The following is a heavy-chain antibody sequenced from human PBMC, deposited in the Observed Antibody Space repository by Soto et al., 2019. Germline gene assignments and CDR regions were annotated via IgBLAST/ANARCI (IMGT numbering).Heavy chain of an antibody. V-gene: IGHV1-18*01. CDR1: GYTFTSYG. J-gene: IGHJ6*04. CDR2: ISAYNGNT. Sequence: QVQLVQSGAEVTKPGASVKVSCTDSGYTFTSYGIIWGRQAPVQGREWMGWISAYNGNTNYAQKLQGRVTMTTDTSTSTAYMELRSLRSDDTAVYYCAREGMVVTTGYYYYYGKDVWGKGTTVTVSS. CDR3: AREGMVVTTGYYYYYGKDV. D-gene: IGHD2-15*01.